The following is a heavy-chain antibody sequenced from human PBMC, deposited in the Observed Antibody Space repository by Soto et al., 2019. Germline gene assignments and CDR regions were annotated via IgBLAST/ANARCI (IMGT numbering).Heavy chain of an antibody. V-gene: IGHV3-48*02. CDR2: ISPTSTTI. CDR3: ARDLTFGGLVANYFDN. Sequence: EVQLLESGGGLVQPGGSLRLACAASGFDFGSYTMNWVRQAPGKGLEWVSYISPTSTTIYYADSVKGRFTISRDNAKKSLYLQMNSLRDEDTAVYYCARDLTFGGLVANYFDNWGQGTLVIVSS. CDR1: GFDFGSYT. J-gene: IGHJ4*02. D-gene: IGHD3-16*02.